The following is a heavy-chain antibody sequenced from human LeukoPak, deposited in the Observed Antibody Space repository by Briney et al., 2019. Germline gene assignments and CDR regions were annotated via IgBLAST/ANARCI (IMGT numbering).Heavy chain of an antibody. Sequence: SVKVSCKASGGTFSNYAISWVRQAPGEGLEWMGGIIPIFGTPNYAQKFQGRVTITADKSTTTAYMELSSLRSEDTAVYYCARGRIQPFYYYYYMDVWGKGTTVTVSS. J-gene: IGHJ6*03. V-gene: IGHV1-69*06. CDR3: ARGRIQPFYYYYYMDV. CDR2: IIPIFGTP. CDR1: GGTFSNYA. D-gene: IGHD5-18*01.